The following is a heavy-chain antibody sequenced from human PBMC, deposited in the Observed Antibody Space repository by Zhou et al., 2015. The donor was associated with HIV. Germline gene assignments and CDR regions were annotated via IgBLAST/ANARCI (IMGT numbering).Heavy chain of an antibody. CDR2: ITHDGAGQ. CDR1: RSFNGYA. Sequence: QVQLVESGGRRSPAWGGPLRLSCAASRSFNGYAMNWVRQAPGKRLEWLALITHDGAGQAYASSMRGRLTISRDISAKTLYLEMNNVRPDDTAVYYCTRIGYGVSGGNGFDPWGQGTLVIVSA. D-gene: IGHD2-15*01. J-gene: IGHJ5*02. V-gene: IGHV3-30-3*01. CDR3: TRIGYGVSGGNGFDP.